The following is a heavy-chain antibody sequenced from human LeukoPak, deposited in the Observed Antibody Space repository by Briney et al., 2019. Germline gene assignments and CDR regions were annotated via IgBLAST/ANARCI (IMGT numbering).Heavy chain of an antibody. Sequence: GGSLRLSCAASGFTFSNYAMSWVRQAPGKGLEWVSGISESGDNTYYADSVEGRLTISRDNSKYTLYLQMNSLRAEDTAVYFCAKFRAVAGIDYWGQGTLVTVSS. J-gene: IGHJ4*02. D-gene: IGHD6-19*01. V-gene: IGHV3-23*01. CDR3: AKFRAVAGIDY. CDR2: ISESGDNT. CDR1: GFTFSNYA.